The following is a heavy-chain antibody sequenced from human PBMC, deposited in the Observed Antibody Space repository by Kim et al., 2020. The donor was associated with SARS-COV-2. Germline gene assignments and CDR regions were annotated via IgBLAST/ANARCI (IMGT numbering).Heavy chain of an antibody. V-gene: IGHV3-23*01. Sequence: DSVTGRFTISRDNSRNTVYLHMNSLRAEDTAVYYCAKGGVRGVIIADLDYWGQGTLVTVSP. J-gene: IGHJ4*02. D-gene: IGHD3-10*01. CDR3: AKGGVRGVIIADLDY.